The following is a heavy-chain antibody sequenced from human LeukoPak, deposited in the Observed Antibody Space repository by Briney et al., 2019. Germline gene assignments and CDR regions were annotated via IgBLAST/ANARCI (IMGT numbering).Heavy chain of an antibody. CDR2: VWFGNSNE. D-gene: IGHD1-26*01. CDR3: AKGRGPTPLGDAGADV. J-gene: IGHJ6*04. V-gene: IGHV3-33*06. Sequence: GGSLRLSCTASGFKFNDYGMYWVRLPPQKGPEWVALVWFGNSNEHYTDSVKGRFFISRNNDENTLFLHMNSLTVEDTAVYYRAKGRGPTPLGDAGADVWGKGTAVTVSA. CDR1: GFKFNDYG.